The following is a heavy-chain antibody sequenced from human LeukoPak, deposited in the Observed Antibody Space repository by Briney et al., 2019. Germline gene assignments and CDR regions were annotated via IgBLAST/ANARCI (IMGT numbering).Heavy chain of an antibody. V-gene: IGHV4-31*03. CDR1: GGSISSGGYY. CDR2: IYYSGST. D-gene: IGHD3-10*01. J-gene: IGHJ4*02. Sequence: SETLSLTCTVSGGSISSGGYYWSWIRQHPGKGLEWIGYIYYSGSTYYDPSLKSRVTISVDTSKNQFSLKLSSVTAADTAVYYCARVPLYGERDYWGQGTLVTVSS. CDR3: ARVPLYGERDY.